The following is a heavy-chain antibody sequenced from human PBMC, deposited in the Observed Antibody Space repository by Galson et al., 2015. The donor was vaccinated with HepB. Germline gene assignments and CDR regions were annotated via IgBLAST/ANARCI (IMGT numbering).Heavy chain of an antibody. V-gene: IGHV3-21*01. J-gene: IGHJ4*02. CDR2: ISSSSSYI. Sequence: SLRLSCAASGFTFSSYSMNWVRQAPGKGLEWVSSISSSSSYIYYADSVKGRFTISRDNAKNSLYLQMNSLRAEDTAVYYCARAPISRGYSYGYFDYWGQGTLVTVSS. CDR3: ARAPISRGYSYGYFDY. CDR1: GFTFSSYS. D-gene: IGHD5-18*01.